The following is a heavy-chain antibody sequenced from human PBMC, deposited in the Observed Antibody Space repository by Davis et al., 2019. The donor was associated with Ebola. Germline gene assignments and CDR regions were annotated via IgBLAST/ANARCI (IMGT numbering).Heavy chain of an antibody. CDR2: ITGSGVNT. CDR1: GFTFSSYP. J-gene: IGHJ4*02. CDR3: AKETAAIPTRTDY. D-gene: IGHD1-1*01. Sequence: PGGSLRLSCAASGFTFSSYPMRWVRQAPGKGLEWVSSITGSGVNTYYADSVKGRFTISRDNSKNTLFLQLNSLRDEDTAVYYCAKETAAIPTRTDYWGQGTLVTVSS. V-gene: IGHV3-23*01.